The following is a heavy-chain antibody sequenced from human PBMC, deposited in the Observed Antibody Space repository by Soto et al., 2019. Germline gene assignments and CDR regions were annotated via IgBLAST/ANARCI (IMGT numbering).Heavy chain of an antibody. CDR2: VYYTGST. Sequence: SSETLSLTCSVSGGSISGSYWSWIRQSPGKGLEWLGYVYYTGSTDYSPSLRSRVSISVDTSKNEFSLRLSSVTAADTAVYFCARSVAVPGAHIDYWGQGTQLAVSS. CDR1: GGSISGSY. D-gene: IGHD6-19*01. CDR3: ARSVAVPGAHIDY. V-gene: IGHV4-59*01. J-gene: IGHJ4*02.